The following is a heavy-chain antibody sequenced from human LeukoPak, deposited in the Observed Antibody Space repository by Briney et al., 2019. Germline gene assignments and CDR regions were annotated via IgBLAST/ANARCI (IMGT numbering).Heavy chain of an antibody. D-gene: IGHD2-15*01. Sequence: PGGSLRLSCVASGFTFNNYAMSWVRQAPGKGLEWLSYISSSTSTIYYADSVKGRFTISRDNAQNSLYLQMNNLRAEDTAVYYCARDQGGGYSDYWGQGTLVTVSS. CDR3: ARDQGGGYSDY. J-gene: IGHJ4*02. V-gene: IGHV3-48*04. CDR1: GFTFNNYA. CDR2: ISSSTSTI.